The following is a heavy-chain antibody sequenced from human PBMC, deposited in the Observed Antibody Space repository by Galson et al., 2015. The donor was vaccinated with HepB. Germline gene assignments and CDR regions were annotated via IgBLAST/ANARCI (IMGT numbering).Heavy chain of an antibody. CDR2: IIPIFGTA. CDR1: GGTFSSYA. Sequence: SVKVSCKASGGTFSSYAISWVRQAPGQGLEWMGGIIPIFGTANYAQKFQGRVTITADESTSTAYMELSSLRSEDTAVYYCARGVVVPAASHYYYYYGMDVWGQGTMVTVSS. D-gene: IGHD2-2*01. J-gene: IGHJ6*02. CDR3: ARGVVVPAASHYYYYYGMDV. V-gene: IGHV1-69*13.